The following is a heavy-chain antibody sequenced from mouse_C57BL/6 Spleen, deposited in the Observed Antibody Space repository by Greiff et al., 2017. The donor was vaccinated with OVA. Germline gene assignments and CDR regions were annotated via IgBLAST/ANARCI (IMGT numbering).Heavy chain of an antibody. D-gene: IGHD2-4*01. V-gene: IGHV1-26*01. CDR1: GYTFTDYY. J-gene: IGHJ3*01. Sequence: EVQLQQSGPELVKPGASVKISCKASGYTFTDYYMNWVKQSHGKSLEWIGDINPNNGGTSYNQKFKGKATLTVDKSSSTAYMELRSLTSEDSAFYYCARRGDYDYDEGFAYWGQGTLVTVSA. CDR2: INPNNGGT. CDR3: ARRGDYDYDEGFAY.